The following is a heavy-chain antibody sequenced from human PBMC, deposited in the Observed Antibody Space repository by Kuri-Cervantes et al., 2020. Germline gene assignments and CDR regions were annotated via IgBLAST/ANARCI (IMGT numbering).Heavy chain of an antibody. CDR1: GFTFSSYA. V-gene: IGHV3-30-3*01. CDR2: ISYDGSNK. CDR3: AKGDDFWSGRAYDY. J-gene: IGHJ4*02. Sequence: GGSLRLSCAASGFTFSSYAMSWVRQAPGKGLEWVAVISYDGSNKYYADSVKGRFTISRDNSKNTLYLQMNSLRTEDTAVYYCAKGDDFWSGRAYDYWGQGTLVTVSS. D-gene: IGHD3-3*01.